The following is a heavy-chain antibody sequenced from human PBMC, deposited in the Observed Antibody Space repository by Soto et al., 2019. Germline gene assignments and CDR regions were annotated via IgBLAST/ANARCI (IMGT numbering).Heavy chain of an antibody. CDR1: GGSISSGGYY. V-gene: IGHV4-31*03. CDR2: IYYSGTT. Sequence: QVQLQESGPGLVKPSQTLSLTCTVSGGSISSGGYYWSWIRQHPGKGLEWIGYIYYSGTTYYNPSLKSRVTMSVDTSKNQFSLKLSSVTAADTAVYYCAVGYSYGPGLFDYWGQGTLVTVSS. D-gene: IGHD5-18*01. J-gene: IGHJ4*02. CDR3: AVGYSYGPGLFDY.